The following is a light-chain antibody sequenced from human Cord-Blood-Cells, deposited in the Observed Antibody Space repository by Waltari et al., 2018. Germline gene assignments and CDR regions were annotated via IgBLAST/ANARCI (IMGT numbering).Light chain of an antibody. V-gene: IGLV1-40*01. J-gene: IGLJ3*02. CDR1: SSNIRAGYD. Sequence: QSVLTQPPSVSGAPGQRVTISCTGSSSNIRAGYDVHWYQQLPGTAPKLPIYGNSNRPSGVPDRFSGSKSGTSASLAITGLQAEDEADYYCQSYDSSLSGWVFGGGTKLTVL. CDR2: GNS. CDR3: QSYDSSLSGWV.